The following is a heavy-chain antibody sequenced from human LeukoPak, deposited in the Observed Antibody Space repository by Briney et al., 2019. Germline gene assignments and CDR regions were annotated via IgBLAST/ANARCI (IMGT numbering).Heavy chain of an antibody. Sequence: PSETLSLTCTVSGGSISSYYWSWIRQPPGKGLEWIGYIYYSGSTNYNPSLKSRVTISVDTSKNQFPLKLSSVTAADTAVYYCARWVYYDILTGYYPYFDYWGQGTLVTVSS. D-gene: IGHD3-9*01. J-gene: IGHJ4*02. CDR1: GGSISSYY. CDR2: IYYSGST. V-gene: IGHV4-59*01. CDR3: ARWVYYDILTGYYPYFDY.